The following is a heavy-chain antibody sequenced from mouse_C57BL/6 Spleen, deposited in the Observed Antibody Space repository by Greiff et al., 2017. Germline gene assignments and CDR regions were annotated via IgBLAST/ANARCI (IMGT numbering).Heavy chain of an antibody. CDR1: GFTFSSYA. V-gene: IGHV5-4*01. D-gene: IGHD4-1*01. J-gene: IGHJ4*01. CDR3: ARDRDWDVDYAMDY. Sequence: EVKLQESGGGLVKPGGSLKLSCAASGFTFSSYAMSWVRQTPEKRLEWVATISDGGSYTYYPDNVKGRFTISRDNAKNNLYLQMSHLKSEDTAMYYCARDRDWDVDYAMDYWGQGTSVTVSS. CDR2: ISDGGSYT.